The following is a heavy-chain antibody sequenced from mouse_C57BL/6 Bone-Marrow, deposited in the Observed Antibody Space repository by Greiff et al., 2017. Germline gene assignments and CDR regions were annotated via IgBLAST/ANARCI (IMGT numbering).Heavy chain of an antibody. CDR1: GFNIKDYY. V-gene: IGHV14-1*01. J-gene: IGHJ4*01. CDR2: IDPEDGDT. Sequence: VQLKESGAELVRPGASVKLSCTASGFNIKDYYMHWVKQRPEQGLEWIGRIDPEDGDTEYAPKFQGKATMTADPSSNTAYLQLSSLTSADTAVYYCTTYYYGFYAMDYWGQGTSVTVSS. CDR3: TTYYYGFYAMDY. D-gene: IGHD1-1*01.